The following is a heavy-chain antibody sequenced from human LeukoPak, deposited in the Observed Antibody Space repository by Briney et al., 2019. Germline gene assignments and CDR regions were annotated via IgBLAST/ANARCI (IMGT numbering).Heavy chain of an antibody. CDR1: GFTFSSYW. Sequence: GGSLRLSCAASGFTFSSYWMAWVRQAPGKGLEWVANIRGDESARHQADSVKGRFTISRDNTRNSLYLQMSNLRGDDTAVYYCARDVVGSLDYWGQGTLVTVSS. V-gene: IGHV3-7*01. CDR2: IRGDESAR. D-gene: IGHD1-26*01. CDR3: ARDVVGSLDY. J-gene: IGHJ4*02.